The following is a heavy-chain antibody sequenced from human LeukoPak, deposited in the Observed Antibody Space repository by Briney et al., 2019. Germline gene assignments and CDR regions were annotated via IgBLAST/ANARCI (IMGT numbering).Heavy chain of an antibody. CDR3: ARQYSSSSFDY. Sequence: SETLSLTCTVSGGSTSSSSYYWGWIRQPPGKGLEWIGSIYYSGSTYYNPSLKSRVTISVDTSKNQFSLKLSSVTAADTAVYYCARQYSSSSFDYWGQGTLVTVSS. CDR1: GGSTSSSSYY. V-gene: IGHV4-39*01. CDR2: IYYSGST. D-gene: IGHD6-6*01. J-gene: IGHJ4*02.